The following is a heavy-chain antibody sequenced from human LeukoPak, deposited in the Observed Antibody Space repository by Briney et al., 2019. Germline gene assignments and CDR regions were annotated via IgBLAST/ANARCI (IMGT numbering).Heavy chain of an antibody. J-gene: IGHJ4*02. Sequence: GGSLRLSCAASGFTFSGYAMSWVRQAPGKGLEWVSAISGSGGSTYYADSVKGRFTISRDNSKNTLYLQMNSLRAEDTAVYYCAKDKTFDGGIPYYFDYWGQGTLVTVSS. D-gene: IGHD4-23*01. CDR1: GFTFSGYA. CDR3: AKDKTFDGGIPYYFDY. V-gene: IGHV3-23*01. CDR2: ISGSGGST.